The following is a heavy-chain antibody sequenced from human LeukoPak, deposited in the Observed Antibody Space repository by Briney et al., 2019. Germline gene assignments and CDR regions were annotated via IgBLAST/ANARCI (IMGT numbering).Heavy chain of an antibody. D-gene: IGHD4-17*01. Sequence: GGSLRLSWAASGISFISYSMHWGREAPGKGKEWVGVISDDGRRKDYADSVKGRFTISRDNSKDTLYLQMNSLRAEDTAVYYCARRPSDYGDYVSYFDYWGQGTLVTVSS. J-gene: IGHJ4*02. CDR1: GISFISYS. CDR2: ISDDGRRK. V-gene: IGHV3-30*03. CDR3: ARRPSDYGDYVSYFDY.